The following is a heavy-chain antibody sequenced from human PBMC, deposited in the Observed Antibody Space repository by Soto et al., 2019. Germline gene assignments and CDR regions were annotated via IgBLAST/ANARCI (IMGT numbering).Heavy chain of an antibody. CDR3: ARTGDGGSYYSHFDY. V-gene: IGHV4-4*02. J-gene: IGHJ4*02. Sequence: QVQLQESGPGLVKPSGTLSLTCAVSGAPISSPNWWRWVRQPPGKGLGWIGEIYHSVSTNYNPSLKSRVTMSVDKPNNHFSLELSSVTAADTAIYYCARTGDGGSYYSHFDYWGQGTPVTASS. CDR1: GAPISSPNW. CDR2: IYHSVST. D-gene: IGHD1-26*01.